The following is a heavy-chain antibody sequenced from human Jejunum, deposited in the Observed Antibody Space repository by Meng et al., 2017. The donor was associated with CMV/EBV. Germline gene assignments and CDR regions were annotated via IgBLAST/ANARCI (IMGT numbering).Heavy chain of an antibody. Sequence: AGSLSGYYGNWIRQHPGKGLEWLGEIYDTGATNYNPSLKGRVTISMDTSKNQFSLKLASVTAADTATYFCARSRFHGAVAGTFDSWGQGTLVTVSS. CDR2: IYDTGAT. CDR1: AGSLSGYY. V-gene: IGHV4-34*01. J-gene: IGHJ4*02. D-gene: IGHD6-19*01. CDR3: ARSRFHGAVAGTFDS.